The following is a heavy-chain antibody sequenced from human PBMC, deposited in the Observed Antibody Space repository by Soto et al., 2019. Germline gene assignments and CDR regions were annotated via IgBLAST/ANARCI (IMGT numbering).Heavy chain of an antibody. D-gene: IGHD2-8*01. Sequence: QVQLQESGPGLVKPSQNLSLTCSVSGGSISSGGHYWSWIRQHPGKGLEWIGYIYYSGSTYYNPSLKSRVIISLDTAKNQFSLNLSSVTAADTAVYYCARVYCTNGVCYAGSDFYFDSWGQGTLVTVSS. CDR3: ARVYCTNGVCYAGSDFYFDS. J-gene: IGHJ4*02. CDR1: GGSISSGGHY. V-gene: IGHV4-31*03. CDR2: IYYSGST.